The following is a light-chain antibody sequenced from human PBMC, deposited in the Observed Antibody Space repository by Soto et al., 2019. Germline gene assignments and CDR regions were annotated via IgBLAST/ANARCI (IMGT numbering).Light chain of an antibody. Sequence: DIQRTKKNSTLSGSVGDRVTITCRAGQTISSWLAWYQQKPGKAPKLLIYKASTLKSGVPSRFSGSGSGTEFTLTISSLQPDDFATYYCPHYTFYSDAFGHVTMVDIK. J-gene: IGKJ2*01. CDR1: QTISSW. V-gene: IGKV1-5*03. CDR3: PHYTFYSDA. CDR2: KAS.